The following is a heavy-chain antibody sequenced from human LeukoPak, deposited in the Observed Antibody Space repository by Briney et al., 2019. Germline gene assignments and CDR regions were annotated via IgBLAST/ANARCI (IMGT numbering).Heavy chain of an antibody. J-gene: IGHJ4*02. D-gene: IGHD5-12*01. V-gene: IGHV3-66*01. CDR3: ARGKDGYNPYYFDY. Sequence: PGGSLRLSCVVSGFTVSNNYMSWVRQAPGKGLEWVSVIYSGGGTHYADSVKGRFTISRDSSENTVYLQMNSLRAEDTALYYCARGKDGYNPYYFDYWGQGTLVTVSS. CDR2: IYSGGGT. CDR1: GFTVSNNY.